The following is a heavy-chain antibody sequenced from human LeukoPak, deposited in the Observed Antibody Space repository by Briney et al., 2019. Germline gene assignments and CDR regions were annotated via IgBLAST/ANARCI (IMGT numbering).Heavy chain of an antibody. CDR1: GFTFSSYS. V-gene: IGHV3-21*01. CDR2: ISFSSSYR. CDR3: ARDADVWGRSDY. Sequence: GGSLRLSCAASGFTFSSYSMNWVRQAPGKGLEWVSSISFSSSYRYYADSVKGRFTISRDNAKSSLYLQMNSLRAEDTAVYYCARDADVWGRSDYWGQGTLVTVSS. J-gene: IGHJ4*02. D-gene: IGHD3-16*01.